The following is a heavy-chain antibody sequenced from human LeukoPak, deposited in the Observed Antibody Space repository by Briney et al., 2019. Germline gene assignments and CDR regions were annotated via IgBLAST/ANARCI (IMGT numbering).Heavy chain of an antibody. D-gene: IGHD6-6*01. V-gene: IGHV6-1*01. CDR3: GREAYSSSSGGVFYYYYYMDV. J-gene: IGHJ6*03. CDR2: TYYRSKWYN. Sequence: SQTLSLTCAISGDSVSSNSAAWNWTRQSPSRGLEWLGRTYYRSKWYNDYAVSVKSLITINPDTSKNQFSLQLNSVTPEDTAVYYCGREAYSSSSGGVFYYYYYMDVWGKGTTVTVSS. CDR1: GDSVSSNSAA.